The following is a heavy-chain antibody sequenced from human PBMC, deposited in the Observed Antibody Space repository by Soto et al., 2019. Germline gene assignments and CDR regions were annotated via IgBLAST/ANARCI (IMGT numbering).Heavy chain of an antibody. J-gene: IGHJ5*02. CDR3: AREGYGTSSSSRGNFSDP. D-gene: IGHD6-6*01. Sequence: QVQLIQSGAEVKKPGASVKVSCRPSGYTFTSYDINWVRQAAGQGLEWMGWMNPNSGNTGYARKFQGRLSMTTNTSISTAYMELSSLRSEDTAIYFCAREGYGTSSSSRGNFSDPWGPGTVVTVSS. CDR1: GYTFTSYD. CDR2: MNPNSGNT. V-gene: IGHV1-8*01.